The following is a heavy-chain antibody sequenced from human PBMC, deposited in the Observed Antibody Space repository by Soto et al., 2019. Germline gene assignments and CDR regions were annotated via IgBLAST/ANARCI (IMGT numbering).Heavy chain of an antibody. D-gene: IGHD3-22*01. Sequence: EVQLVESGGGLVQPGGSRRVSYAASGFSFSNYAMNWVRQAPGKGLEWVSYISIGSGSIFYADSVKGRFTISRDDAKNSLYMQMNTLRDEDTAVYYCLRDDRWAFDFWGQGTMVTVSS. CDR2: ISIGSGSI. CDR1: GFSFSNYA. V-gene: IGHV3-48*02. CDR3: LRDDRWAFDF. J-gene: IGHJ3*01.